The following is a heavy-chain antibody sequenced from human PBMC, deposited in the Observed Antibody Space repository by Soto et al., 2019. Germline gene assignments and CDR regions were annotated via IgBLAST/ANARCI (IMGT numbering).Heavy chain of an antibody. V-gene: IGHV3-23*01. CDR2: ISGSGGST. CDR1: GFTFSSYA. CDR3: AKPKRKGWELRGLRRFDP. Sequence: GGSLRLSCAASGFTFSSYAMSWVRQAPGKGLEWVSAISGSGGSTYYADSVKGRFTISRDNSKNTLYLQMNSLRAEDTAVYYCAKPKRKGWELRGLRRFDPWGQGTLVTVSS. J-gene: IGHJ5*02. D-gene: IGHD1-26*01.